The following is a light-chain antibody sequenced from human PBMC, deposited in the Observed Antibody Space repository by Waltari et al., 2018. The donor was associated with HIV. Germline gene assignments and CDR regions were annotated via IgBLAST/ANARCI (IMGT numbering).Light chain of an antibody. CDR3: QQYNNFPLT. CDR1: QRISSN. J-gene: IGKJ4*01. CDR2: RAS. V-gene: IGKV3-15*01. Sequence: EIVMTQSPATLSVSPGERVTLSFRASQRISSNLVWYQQKPGQAPRPLIYRASSRATGIPARFSGSGSGTEFTLTISSLQSEDFALYYCQQYNNFPLTFGGGTKVEIK.